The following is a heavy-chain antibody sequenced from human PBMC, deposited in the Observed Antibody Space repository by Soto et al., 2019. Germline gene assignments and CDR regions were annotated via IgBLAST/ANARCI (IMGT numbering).Heavy chain of an antibody. J-gene: IGHJ3*02. Sequence: GGSLRLSCAASGFTFSNYAMNWVRQAPGRGLEWVSVIGGDASTYYADSMKGRFTVSRDNSKNTLYLQMDSLRAEDTAVYYCAKDFVAYNRIYDPFDIWGQGTMVTVSS. CDR1: GFTFSNYA. CDR3: AKDFVAYNRIYDPFDI. CDR2: IGGDAST. V-gene: IGHV3-23*01. D-gene: IGHD1-1*01.